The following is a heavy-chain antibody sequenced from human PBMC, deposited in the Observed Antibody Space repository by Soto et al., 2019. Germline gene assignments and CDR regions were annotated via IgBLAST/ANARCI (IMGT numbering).Heavy chain of an antibody. CDR2: IWYDGSNK. CDR1: GFTFTKFG. J-gene: IGHJ4*02. D-gene: IGHD6-19*01. Sequence: QMQLVESGGGVVQPGGSLRLSCAASGFTFTKFGMNWVRQAPGKGLEWVAIIWYDGSNKSYADSVKGRFTISRDNSKNTISRQMDRLRAEDKCMYYCAAVEPLLYRGRGTLVTVSS. CDR3: AAVEPLLY. V-gene: IGHV3-33*01.